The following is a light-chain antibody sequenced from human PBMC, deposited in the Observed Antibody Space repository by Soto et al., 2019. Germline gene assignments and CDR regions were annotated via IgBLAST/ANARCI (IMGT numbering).Light chain of an antibody. CDR1: QSVSRY. J-gene: IGKJ5*01. CDR3: QQRSSWPIT. CDR2: DAS. V-gene: IGKV3-11*01. Sequence: EIVLTQSPATLSLSPGERATLSCRASQSVSRYLAWYQQKPGQAPRLLIYDASNRATGFPARFSGSGSGTDFTLTISRLETDDFAVYYCQQRSSWPITFGQGTRLEI.